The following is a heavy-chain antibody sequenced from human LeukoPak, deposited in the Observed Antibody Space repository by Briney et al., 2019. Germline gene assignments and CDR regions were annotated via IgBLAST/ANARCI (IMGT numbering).Heavy chain of an antibody. V-gene: IGHV3-74*01. CDR1: GFIFRNDW. CDR3: SRGLGQPVDS. D-gene: IGHD6-6*01. CDR2: LYSEGGRT. Sequence: GGSLRLSCVGSGFIFRNDWMHWVRQAPGKGLVWVSRLYSEGGRTYYADSVKGRFTISRDNAKNTLFLQMNSLTVEDTAVYYCSRGLGQPVDSWGQGTLVTVSS. J-gene: IGHJ4*02.